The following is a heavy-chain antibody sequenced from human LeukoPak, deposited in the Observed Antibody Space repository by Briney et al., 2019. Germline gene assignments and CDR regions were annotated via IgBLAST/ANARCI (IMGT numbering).Heavy chain of an antibody. CDR1: GFTFSSYE. Sequence: PGGSLRLSCAGSGFTFSSYEMNWVRQAPGKGLEWVSSISSSSSYIYYADSVKGRFTISRDNAKNSLYLQMNSLRAEDTAVYYCARVGASDAFDIWGQGTMVTVSS. D-gene: IGHD4/OR15-4a*01. J-gene: IGHJ3*02. CDR3: ARVGASDAFDI. V-gene: IGHV3-21*01. CDR2: ISSSSSYI.